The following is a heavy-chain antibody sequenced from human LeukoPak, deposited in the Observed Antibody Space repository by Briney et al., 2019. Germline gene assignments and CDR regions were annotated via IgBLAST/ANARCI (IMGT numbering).Heavy chain of an antibody. CDR3: ARDLQLGYSSSWYPDY. V-gene: IGHV7-4-1*02. CDR2: INTNTGNP. J-gene: IGHJ4*02. CDR1: GYTFTSYA. D-gene: IGHD6-13*01. Sequence: GASVNVSCKASGYTFTSYAMNWVRQAPGQGLEWMGWINTNTGNPTYAQGFTGRFVFSLDTSVSTAYLQISSLKAEDTAVYYCARDLQLGYSSSWYPDYWGQGTLVTVSS.